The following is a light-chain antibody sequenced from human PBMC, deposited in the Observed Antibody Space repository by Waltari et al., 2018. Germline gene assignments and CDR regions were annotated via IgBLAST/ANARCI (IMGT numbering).Light chain of an antibody. CDR3: TAYAGGWDYMV. CDR2: DVN. J-gene: IGLJ2*01. Sequence: QSALTQPPSASGSPGQSVTISCTGTSSHLGHYNYVCLYQQHPGKPPKLILSDVNRRPSGVPDRFSGSKSGNTASLTVSGLQAEDEAFYYCTAYAGGWDYMVIGGGTKLTVL. CDR1: SSHLGHYNY. V-gene: IGLV2-8*01.